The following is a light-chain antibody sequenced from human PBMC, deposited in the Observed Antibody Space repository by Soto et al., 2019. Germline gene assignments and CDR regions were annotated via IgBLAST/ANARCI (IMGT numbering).Light chain of an antibody. J-gene: IGLJ1*01. Sequence: QSALTQPASVSGSPGQSIAISFTGTSSDVGGYNYVSWSQQHPGKAPKLIIYEVNNRPSGVSNRFSGSKPGNTASLTISGLQAEDGADYYCSSYTITDTYVFGSGTKVTVL. CDR2: EVN. CDR1: SSDVGGYNY. CDR3: SSYTITDTYV. V-gene: IGLV2-14*01.